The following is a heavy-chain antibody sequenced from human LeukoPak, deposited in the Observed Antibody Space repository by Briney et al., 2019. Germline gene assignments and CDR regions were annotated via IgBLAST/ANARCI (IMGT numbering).Heavy chain of an antibody. CDR2: ISSSSSYI. J-gene: IGHJ6*03. CDR1: GFTFSSYS. Sequence: GGSLRLSCAASGFTFSSYSMNWVRQAPGKGLEWVSSISSSSSYIYYADSVKGRFTISRDNAKNSLYLQMNSLRAEDTAVYYCARASCYASVWCQMMGHYYYYYMDVWGKGTTVTVSS. V-gene: IGHV3-21*01. CDR3: ARASCYASVWCQMMGHYYYYYMDV. D-gene: IGHD2-2*01.